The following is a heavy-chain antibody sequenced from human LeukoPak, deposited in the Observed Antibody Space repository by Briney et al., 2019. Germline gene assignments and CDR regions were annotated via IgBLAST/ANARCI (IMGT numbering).Heavy chain of an antibody. CDR3: TRHEDYYGSGSYYNAFDI. J-gene: IGHJ3*02. CDR2: IRSKANSYAT. CDR1: GFTFSGSA. V-gene: IGHV3-73*01. D-gene: IGHD3-10*01. Sequence: PGGSLKLSCAASGFTFSGSAMPWVRQASGKGLEWVGRIRSKANSYATAYAASVKGRFTISRDDSKNTAYLQMNSLKTEDTAVYYCTRHEDYYGSGSYYNAFDIWGQGTMVTVSS.